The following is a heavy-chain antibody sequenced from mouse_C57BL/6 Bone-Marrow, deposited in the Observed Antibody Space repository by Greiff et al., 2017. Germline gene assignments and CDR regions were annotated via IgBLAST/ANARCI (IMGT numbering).Heavy chain of an antibody. V-gene: IGHV1-72*01. CDR3: ARHYGNPYYFDD. D-gene: IGHD2-1*01. CDR2: IDPNSGGT. J-gene: IGHJ2*01. CDR1: GYTFTSYW. Sequence: QVQLKESGAELVKPGASVKLSCKASGYTFTSYWMHWVKQRPGRGLEWIGRIDPNSGGTKYNEKFKSKATLTVDKPSSTAYMQLSSLTSEDSAVYYCARHYGNPYYFDDWGQGTTLTVSS.